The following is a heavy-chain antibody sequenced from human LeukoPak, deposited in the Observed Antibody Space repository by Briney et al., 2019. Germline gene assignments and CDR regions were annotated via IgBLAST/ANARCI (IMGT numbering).Heavy chain of an antibody. D-gene: IGHD3-10*01. CDR2: IIPIFGTA. CDR3: AREGSSSGSYYKYEGVLFDY. J-gene: IGHJ4*02. V-gene: IGHV1-69*13. CDR1: GGTFSSYA. Sequence: ASVKVSCKASGGTFSSYAISWVRQAPGQGLEWMGGIIPIFGTANYAQKFQGRVTITADESTSTAYMELSSLRSEDTAVYYCAREGSSSGSYYKYEGVLFDYWGQGTLVTVSS.